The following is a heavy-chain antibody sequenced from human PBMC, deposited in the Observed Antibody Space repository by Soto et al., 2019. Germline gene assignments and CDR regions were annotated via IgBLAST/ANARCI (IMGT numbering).Heavy chain of an antibody. V-gene: IGHV4-31*03. CDR3: ARVAAMAHWVFDY. CDR2: IYYSGST. J-gene: IGHJ4*02. Sequence: QVQLQESGPGLVKPSQTLSLTCTVSGGSISSGGYYWSWIRQHPGKGLEWIGYIYYSGSTYYNPSLKSRLTISVDPSKNQFSLKLSSVTTADTAVYYCARVAAMAHWVFDYWGQGTLVTVSS. CDR1: GGSISSGGYY. D-gene: IGHD5-18*01.